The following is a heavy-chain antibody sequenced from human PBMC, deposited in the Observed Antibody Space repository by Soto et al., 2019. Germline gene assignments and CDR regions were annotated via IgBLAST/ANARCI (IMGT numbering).Heavy chain of an antibody. J-gene: IGHJ4*02. CDR1: GFTFSSYA. V-gene: IGHV3-23*01. D-gene: IGHD2-15*01. CDR3: AKRRGAGGHFDY. CDR2: VSIGGST. Sequence: GGSLRLSCAAPGFTFSSYAMGWVRQGPGKGLEWVAVVSIGGSTHYADSVRGRFTISRDNSKNTLSLQMNSLTAEDTAVYFCAKRRGAGGHFDYWGQGALVTVSS.